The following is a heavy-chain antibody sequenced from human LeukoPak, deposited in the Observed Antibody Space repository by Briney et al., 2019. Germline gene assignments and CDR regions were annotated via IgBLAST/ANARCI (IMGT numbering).Heavy chain of an antibody. Sequence: GASVKVSCKASGYTFTSYGISWVRQAPGQGLEWMGWISAYNGNTNYAQKLQGRVTMTTDTSTSTAYMELRSLRSDDTAVYYCARDRGRGQWLVKLGYWGQGTLVTVSS. D-gene: IGHD6-19*01. CDR3: ARDRGRGQWLVKLGY. CDR1: GYTFTSYG. V-gene: IGHV1-18*01. J-gene: IGHJ4*02. CDR2: ISAYNGNT.